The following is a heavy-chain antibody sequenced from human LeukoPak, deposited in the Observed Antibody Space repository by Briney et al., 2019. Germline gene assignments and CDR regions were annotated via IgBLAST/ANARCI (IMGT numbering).Heavy chain of an antibody. J-gene: IGHJ4*02. Sequence: SETLSLTCTVSGGSISSGGYYWSWIRQHPGKGLEWIGETNHSGSTNYNPSLKSRVTISVDTSKNQFSLKLSSVTAADTAVYYCARGRLFDYWGQGTLVTVSS. CDR3: ARGRLFDY. CDR2: TNHSGST. D-gene: IGHD6-25*01. CDR1: GGSISSGGYY. V-gene: IGHV4-31*03.